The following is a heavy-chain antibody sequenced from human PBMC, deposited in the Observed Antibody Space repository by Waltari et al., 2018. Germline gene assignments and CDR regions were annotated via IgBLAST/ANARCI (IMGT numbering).Heavy chain of an antibody. D-gene: IGHD3-16*01. CDR2: IYDSGST. V-gene: IGHV4-30-4*08. J-gene: IGHJ2*01. Sequence: QVQLQESGPGLVKPSQTLSLTCTVSGGSISSGDYYWSWIRQPPGKVLELIWYIYDSGSTYYNPSLKSRVTISVDTSKNQFSLKLSSGTAADTAVYYCARAAEPPYTTDLWGRGTLVTVSS. CDR1: GGSISSGDYY. CDR3: ARAAEPPYTTDL.